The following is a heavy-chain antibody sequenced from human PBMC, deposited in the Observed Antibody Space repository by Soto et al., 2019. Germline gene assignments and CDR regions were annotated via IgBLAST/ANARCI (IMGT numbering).Heavy chain of an antibody. CDR1: GFTFTNYD. D-gene: IGHD2-2*01. J-gene: IGHJ4*02. V-gene: IGHV1-8*01. CDR2: MNPNSGNT. CDR3: SSAPAGRGANYLDS. Sequence: ASVKVSCKASGFTFTNYDTNWVRQAPGQGLEWMGWMNPNSGNTGYAPKFQGRVTMTRDTSISTAYMELSGLSSEDTAVYYCSSAPAGRGANYLDSCTQGSSVTVSS.